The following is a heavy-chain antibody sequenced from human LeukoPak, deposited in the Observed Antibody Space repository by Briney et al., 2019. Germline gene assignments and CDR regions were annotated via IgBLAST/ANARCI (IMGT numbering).Heavy chain of an antibody. D-gene: IGHD4-11*01. CDR2: IRGTGSTI. CDR1: GFTFSTYT. J-gene: IGHJ6*02. CDR3: ARRTVTTLPYALDV. V-gene: IGHV3-48*01. Sequence: HTGGSLRLSCAASGFTFSTYTMSWVRQAPGKGLEWVSYIRGTGSTIYYADSVKGRFTISRDNVKNLLFLQMNSLRAEDTAVYYCARRTVTTLPYALDVWGQGTTVTVSS.